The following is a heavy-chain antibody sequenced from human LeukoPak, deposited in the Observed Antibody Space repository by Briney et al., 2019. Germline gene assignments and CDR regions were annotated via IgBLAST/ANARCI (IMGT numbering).Heavy chain of an antibody. CDR2: ISGSGGST. Sequence: ETLSLTCAVSGGSISSGVYSWSWVRQAPGKGLEWVSAISGSGGSTYYADSVKGRFTISRDNSKNTLYLQMNSLRAEDTAVYYCAARGCSSSRCYLYSFDPWGQGTLVSVSS. CDR1: GGSISSGVYS. V-gene: IGHV3-23*01. CDR3: AARGCSSSRCYLYSFDP. J-gene: IGHJ5*02. D-gene: IGHD2-2*01.